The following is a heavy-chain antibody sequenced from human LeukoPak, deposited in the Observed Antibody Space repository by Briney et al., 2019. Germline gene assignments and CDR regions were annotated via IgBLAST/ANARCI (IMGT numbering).Heavy chain of an antibody. CDR3: ARDPRWELLPWNYFDY. J-gene: IGHJ4*02. Sequence: ASVKVSCKASGYTFTSYGISWVRQAPGQGLEWMGWISAYNGSTNYAQKLQGRVTMTTDTSTSTAYMELRSLRSDDTAVYYCARDPRWELLPWNYFDYWGQGTLVTVSS. D-gene: IGHD1-26*01. CDR1: GYTFTSYG. CDR2: ISAYNGST. V-gene: IGHV1-18*01.